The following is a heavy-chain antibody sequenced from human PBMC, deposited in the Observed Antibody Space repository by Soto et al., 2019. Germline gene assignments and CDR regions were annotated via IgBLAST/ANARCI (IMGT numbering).Heavy chain of an antibody. D-gene: IGHD5-12*01. CDR2: IYTGGTT. CDR3: HGYGH. Sequence: EVQVVESGGGLIQPGGSLRLSCAVSGFTVTINYMSWVRQAPGKGLEWVSVIYTGGTTFYADSVKGRFTISRDTSRNTLYLQMNSLRGEDTAVYYCHGYGHWDQGTLVTVSS. J-gene: IGHJ4*02. CDR1: GFTVTINY. V-gene: IGHV3-53*01.